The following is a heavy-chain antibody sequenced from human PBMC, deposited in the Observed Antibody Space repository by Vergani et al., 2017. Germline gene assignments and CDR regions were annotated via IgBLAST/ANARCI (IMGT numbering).Heavy chain of an antibody. D-gene: IGHD3-16*02. CDR1: GGSMSGYY. J-gene: IGHJ6*03. V-gene: IGHV4-59*01. CDR2: MYHSGST. Sequence: QVRLQESGPGLVKPSETLSLTCSVSGGSMSGYYWSWIRQPPGKELEWIGYMYHSGSTNYNPSLETRVTISGDTSKNQFSLKLNSVTAADTAVYFCARASLRALVGYYYYMDVWGKGKTVGVSS. CDR3: ARASLRALVGYYYYMDV.